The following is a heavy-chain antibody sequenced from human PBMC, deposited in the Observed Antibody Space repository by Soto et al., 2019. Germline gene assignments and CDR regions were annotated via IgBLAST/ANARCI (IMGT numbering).Heavy chain of an antibody. CDR1: GYTFTSYG. Sequence: VQLVQSGAEVKKPGASVKVSCKASGYTFTSYGISWVRQAPGQGLEWMGWISAYNGNTNYAQKLQGRVTMTTDTSTSTAYMELRSLRSDDTAVYYCARDGASITIFGVVENWFDPWGQGTLVTVSS. CDR2: ISAYNGNT. J-gene: IGHJ5*02. CDR3: ARDGASITIFGVVENWFDP. V-gene: IGHV1-18*01. D-gene: IGHD3-3*01.